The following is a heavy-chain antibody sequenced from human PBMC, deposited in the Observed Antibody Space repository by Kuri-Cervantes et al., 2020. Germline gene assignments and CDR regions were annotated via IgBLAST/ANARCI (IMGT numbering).Heavy chain of an antibody. CDR1: GFTFSSYA. Sequence: GESLKISCAASGFTFSSYAMHWVRQAPGKGLEWVAVISYDGSNKYYADSVKGRFTISRDNSKNTLYLQMNSLRDEDTAVYFCAKGGLYSFDYWGQGTLVTVSS. J-gene: IGHJ4*02. CDR3: AKGGLYSFDY. D-gene: IGHD2-21*01. V-gene: IGHV3-30*07. CDR2: ISYDGSNK.